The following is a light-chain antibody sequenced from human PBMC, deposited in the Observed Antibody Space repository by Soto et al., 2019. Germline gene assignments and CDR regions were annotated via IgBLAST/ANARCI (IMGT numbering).Light chain of an antibody. V-gene: IGKV1-12*01. CDR2: AAS. J-gene: IGKJ4*01. CDR3: QQGDSLPFT. CDR1: QDISTW. Sequence: IQITKSPSELSASIGNRITIPCRASQDISTWVAWYQQKPGKAPKLLISAASTLQSGVPRRFSGSGSGTDFTLIISSLQPEDFATYFCQQGDSLPFTFAGGGEVDIK.